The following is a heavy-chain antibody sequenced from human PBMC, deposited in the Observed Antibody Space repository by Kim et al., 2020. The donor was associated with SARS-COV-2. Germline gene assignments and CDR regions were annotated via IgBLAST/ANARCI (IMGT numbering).Heavy chain of an antibody. J-gene: IGHJ6*02. CDR3: ARSPSRYYYGSGSNYGMDV. CDR2: INAGNGNT. CDR1: GYTFTSYA. D-gene: IGHD3-10*01. V-gene: IGHV1-3*01. Sequence: ASVKVSCKASGYTFTSYAMHWVRQAPGQRLEWMGWINAGNGNTKYSQKFQGRVTITRDTSASTAYMELSSLRSEDTAVYYCARSPSRYYYGSGSNYGMDVWGQGTTVTVSS.